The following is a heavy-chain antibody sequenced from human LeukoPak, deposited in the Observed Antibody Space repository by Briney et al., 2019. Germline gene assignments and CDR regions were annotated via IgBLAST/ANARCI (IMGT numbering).Heavy chain of an antibody. Sequence: ASVQVSCKASGYTFTGYYMHWVRPAPGQGLEWMGWINPNSGGTNYAQKFQGRVTMTRDTSISTAYMELSRLRSDDTAVYYCARVPLPRFLEWLSPTTNWFDPWGQGTLVTVSS. CDR1: GYTFTGYY. CDR2: INPNSGGT. D-gene: IGHD3-3*01. V-gene: IGHV1-2*02. J-gene: IGHJ5*02. CDR3: ARVPLPRFLEWLSPTTNWFDP.